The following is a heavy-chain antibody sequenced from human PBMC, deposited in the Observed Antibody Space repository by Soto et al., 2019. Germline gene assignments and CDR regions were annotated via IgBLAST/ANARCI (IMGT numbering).Heavy chain of an antibody. J-gene: IGHJ4*02. Sequence: GGSLRLSCAASGFTFDDYTMHWVRQAPGKGLEWVSLISWDGGSTYYADSVKGRFTISRDNSKNSLYLQMNSLRTEDTALYYCAKDMVAVAGTLAHPGWDFDYWGQGTLVTVSS. V-gene: IGHV3-43*01. CDR3: AKDMVAVAGTLAHPGWDFDY. D-gene: IGHD6-19*01. CDR2: ISWDGGST. CDR1: GFTFDDYT.